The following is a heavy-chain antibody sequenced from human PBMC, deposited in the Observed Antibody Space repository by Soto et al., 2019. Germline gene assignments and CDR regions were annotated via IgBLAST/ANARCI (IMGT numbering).Heavy chain of an antibody. D-gene: IGHD3-9*01. Sequence: QAHLVQSGAEVSKPGASVKVSCRALKHTSTIYYIHWERQARGQGLEWLGWKNADGGHTTYAGDFRGRVTFTRDTSTRTFHMELSRLRLDDTAMYFCATRDYDILTGYLHIWGQGTLITVSS. V-gene: IGHV1-2*02. CDR1: KHTSTIYY. CDR2: KNADGGHT. J-gene: IGHJ1*01. CDR3: ATRDYDILTGYLHI.